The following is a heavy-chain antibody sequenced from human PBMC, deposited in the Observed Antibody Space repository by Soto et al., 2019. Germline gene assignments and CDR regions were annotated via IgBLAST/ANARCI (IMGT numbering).Heavy chain of an antibody. V-gene: IGHV3-23*01. CDR3: AGDFWSGYRPSGVIDY. D-gene: IGHD3-3*01. J-gene: IGHJ4*02. CDR2: ISGSGGST. Sequence: EVQLLESGGGLVQPGGSLRLSCAASGFTFSSYAMSWVRQAPGKGLEWVSAISGSGGSTYYADSVKGRFTISRDNSKNTLYLQMNSLRAEDTAVYYCAGDFWSGYRPSGVIDYWGQGTLVTVSS. CDR1: GFTFSSYA.